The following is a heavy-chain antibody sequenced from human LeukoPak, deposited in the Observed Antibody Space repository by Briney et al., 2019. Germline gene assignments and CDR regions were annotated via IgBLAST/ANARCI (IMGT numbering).Heavy chain of an antibody. D-gene: IGHD2-2*02. CDR2: FDPENGET. V-gene: IGHV1-24*01. CDR1: GYTLTELS. Sequence: ASVKVSCKVSGYTLTELSMHWVRQAPGKGLEWMGGFDPENGETIYAQKFQGRVTMTEDTSTDTAYMELSSLRSEDTAVYYCATLLDCSSTSCYMYYFDSWGQGTLVTVPS. CDR3: ATLLDCSSTSCYMYYFDS. J-gene: IGHJ4*02.